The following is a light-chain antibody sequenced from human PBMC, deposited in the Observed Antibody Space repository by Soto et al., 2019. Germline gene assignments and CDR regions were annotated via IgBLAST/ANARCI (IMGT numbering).Light chain of an antibody. V-gene: IGKV3-15*01. CDR3: QQHRNWPQT. CDR2: GAA. Sequence: RASRSVSTNLAWYQQKPGQPPRLLIYGAATRGTGSPARFSGSGSGTEFTLTLSSLQSEAFAIYHCQQHRNWPQTFGQGTKVDI. CDR1: RSVSTN. J-gene: IGKJ1*01.